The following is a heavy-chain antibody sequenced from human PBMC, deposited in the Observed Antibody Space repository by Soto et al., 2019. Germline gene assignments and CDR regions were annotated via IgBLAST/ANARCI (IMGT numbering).Heavy chain of an antibody. D-gene: IGHD6-13*01. CDR3: ARGGGIPKRWFDP. V-gene: IGHV4-31*03. J-gene: IGHJ5*02. CDR1: GGSISSGGYY. Sequence: PSETLSLTCTVSGGSISSGGYYWSWIRQHPGKGLEWIGYIYYSGSTYYNPSLKSRVTISVDTSKNQFSLKLSSVTAADTAVYYCARGGGIPKRWFDPWGQGTLVTVS. CDR2: IYYSGST.